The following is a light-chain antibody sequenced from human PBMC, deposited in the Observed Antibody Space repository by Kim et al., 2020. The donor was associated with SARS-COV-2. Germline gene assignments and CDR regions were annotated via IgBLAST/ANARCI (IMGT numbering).Light chain of an antibody. CDR3: HQYGTSPRT. Sequence: PGERATLSCRASQTVSSSYLAWYQQKPGQAPRLLIYGASSRATGIPDRFSGSGSGTDFTLTIGRLEPEDFAVYYCHQYGTSPRTFGQGTKV. V-gene: IGKV3-20*01. CDR1: QTVSSSY. CDR2: GAS. J-gene: IGKJ1*01.